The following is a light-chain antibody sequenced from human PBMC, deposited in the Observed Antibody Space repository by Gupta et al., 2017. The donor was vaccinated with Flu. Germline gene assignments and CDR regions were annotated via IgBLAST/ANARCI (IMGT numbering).Light chain of an antibody. CDR2: KVS. Sequence: VTLGKPASISCSSSQSRVHSDGNTNLNWFQQRPGRSPRRLLYKVSNRDSGVPDRFSGSGSCTAFTLKISRVEADDVVVYYCRQGTGWPSAFGQGTKMEI. CDR3: RQGTGWPSA. CDR1: QSRVHSDGNTN. J-gene: IGKJ2*01. V-gene: IGKV2-30*02.